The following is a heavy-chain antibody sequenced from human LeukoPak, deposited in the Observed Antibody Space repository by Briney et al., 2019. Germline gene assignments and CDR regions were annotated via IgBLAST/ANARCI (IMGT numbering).Heavy chain of an antibody. CDR3: ARAGDRGVVTAIAY. CDR2: IYHSGST. J-gene: IGHJ4*02. V-gene: IGHV4-30-2*01. D-gene: IGHD2-21*02. CDR1: GGSISSGGYS. Sequence: SETLSLTCAVSGGSISSGGYSWSWIRQPPGKGLEWIGYIYHSGSTYYNPSLKSRVTISVDRSKNQFSLKLSSVTAADTAVYYCARAGDRGVVTAIAYWGQGTLVTVSS.